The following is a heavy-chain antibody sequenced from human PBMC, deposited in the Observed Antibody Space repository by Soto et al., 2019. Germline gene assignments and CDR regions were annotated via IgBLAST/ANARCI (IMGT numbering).Heavy chain of an antibody. V-gene: IGHV4-59*12. J-gene: IGHJ4*02. CDR2: IYYSGST. CDR1: GGSISSYY. Sequence: QVQLQESGPGLVKPSETLSLTCTVSGGSISSYYWSWIRQPPGKGLEWFGYIYYSGSTNYNPSLKSRVTISVDTSNNQFSLKLSSVPAADTAVYYCAREAMPYYYGSGTAPDYWGQGTLVTVSS. D-gene: IGHD3-10*01. CDR3: AREAMPYYYGSGTAPDY.